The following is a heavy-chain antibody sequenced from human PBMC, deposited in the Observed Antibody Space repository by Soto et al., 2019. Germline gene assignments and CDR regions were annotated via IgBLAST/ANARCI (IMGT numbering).Heavy chain of an antibody. Sequence: SETLSLTCTVSGGSFSSYYWSWIRQPPGKGLEWVGYIYYSGSTNYNPSLKSRVTIAIDTSKNQFSLKLSSVTAADTAVYYCSRTGIVGARDAFDIWGQGTMVTVSS. D-gene: IGHD1-26*01. CDR3: SRTGIVGARDAFDI. CDR1: GGSFSSYY. CDR2: IYYSGST. V-gene: IGHV4-59*01. J-gene: IGHJ3*02.